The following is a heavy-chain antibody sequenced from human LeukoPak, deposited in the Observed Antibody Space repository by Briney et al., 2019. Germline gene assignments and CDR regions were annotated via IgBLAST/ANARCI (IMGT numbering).Heavy chain of an antibody. Sequence: ASVKVSCKGSGYTFTSYAMNWVRQAPGQGLEWMGWMNPNSGNTGYAQKFQGRVTITRNTSISTAYMELSSLRSEDTAVYYCARLWYSSGWYGDYYYYMDVWGKGTTVTVSS. CDR2: MNPNSGNT. J-gene: IGHJ6*03. D-gene: IGHD6-19*01. V-gene: IGHV1-8*03. CDR3: ARLWYSSGWYGDYYYYMDV. CDR1: GYTFTSYA.